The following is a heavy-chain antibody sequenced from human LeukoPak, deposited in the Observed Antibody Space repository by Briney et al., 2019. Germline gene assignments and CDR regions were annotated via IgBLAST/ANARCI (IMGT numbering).Heavy chain of an antibody. J-gene: IGHJ4*02. CDR3: ARRSNRYSYGSNFDY. Sequence: PGGSLRLSCAASGFTFGDYGMTWVRQAPGKGLELVSGINWNGGSIAYTDSVKGRFTVSRDNAKNSLYLQMNSLRAEDTAFYHCARRSNRYSYGSNFDYWGQGNLVTVSS. CDR2: INWNGGSI. D-gene: IGHD5-18*01. V-gene: IGHV3-20*01. CDR1: GFTFGDYG.